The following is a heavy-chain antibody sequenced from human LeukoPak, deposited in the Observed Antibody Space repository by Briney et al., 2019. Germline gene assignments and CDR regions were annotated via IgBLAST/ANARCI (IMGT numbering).Heavy chain of an antibody. CDR3: ASWGEGALDN. CDR2: ISTSTTTI. CDR1: GFTFSSYS. V-gene: IGHV3-48*01. D-gene: IGHD1-26*01. Sequence: GGSLRLSCAASGFTFSSYSMNWVRQAPGKGLEWISYISTSTTTIYYANSVKGRFTISRDNAKKSLYLQMNSLRVEDTGVYYCASWGEGALDNWGQGTLVTVSS. J-gene: IGHJ4*02.